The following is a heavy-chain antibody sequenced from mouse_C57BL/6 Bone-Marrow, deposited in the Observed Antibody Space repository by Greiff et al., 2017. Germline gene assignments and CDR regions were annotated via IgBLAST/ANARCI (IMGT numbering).Heavy chain of an antibody. Sequence: QVQLQQPGAELVRPGSSVKLSCKASGYTFTSYWMDWVKQRPGQGLEWIGNIYPSDSETHYNQKFKDKATLTVDKSSSTTYMHLSSLTSEDSAVYDWARLEGRGAMDDWGQGTSVTVSS. D-gene: IGHD3-3*01. J-gene: IGHJ4*01. CDR2: IYPSDSET. CDR3: ARLEGRGAMDD. CDR1: GYTFTSYW. V-gene: IGHV1-61*01.